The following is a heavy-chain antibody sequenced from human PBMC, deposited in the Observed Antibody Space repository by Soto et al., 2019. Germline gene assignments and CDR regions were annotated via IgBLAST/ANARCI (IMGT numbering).Heavy chain of an antibody. V-gene: IGHV4-38-2*02. D-gene: IGHD2-15*01. CDR2: IYHSGST. J-gene: IGHJ5*02. CDR3: ARDQGHPHSGANWFDP. Sequence: PSETLSLTCAVSGYSISSGYYWGCIRQPPGKGLEWIGSIYHSGSTYYNPSLKSRVTISVDTSKNQFSLKLSSVTAADTAVYYCARDQGHPHSGANWFDPWGQGTLVTVYS. CDR1: GYSISSGYY.